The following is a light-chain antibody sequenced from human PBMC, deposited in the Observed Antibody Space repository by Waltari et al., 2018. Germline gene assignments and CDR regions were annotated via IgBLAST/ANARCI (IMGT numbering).Light chain of an antibody. CDR2: GAS. V-gene: IGKV3-20*01. CDR1: QSVSSSY. Sequence: EIVLTQTPGTLSLSPGERATHSCRASQSVSSSYLALYQQKPGQAPRLLIYGASSRATGIPDRFSGSGSGTDFTLTISRLEPEDFAVYYCQQYGSSSWTFGQGTKVEIK. CDR3: QQYGSSSWT. J-gene: IGKJ1*01.